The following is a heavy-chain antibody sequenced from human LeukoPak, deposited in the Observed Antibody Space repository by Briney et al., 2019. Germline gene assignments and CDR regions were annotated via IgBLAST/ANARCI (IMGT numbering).Heavy chain of an antibody. J-gene: IGHJ4*02. CDR3: AKISGSYSKSFDY. CDR2: ISYDGSNR. D-gene: IGHD1-26*01. V-gene: IGHV3-30-3*01. CDR1: GFSLSNSA. Sequence: GGSLRLSCAASGFSLSNSAMHWVRQAPGKGLQLLAVISYDGSNRYYADSVKGRFTISRDNSKNTLYLQMNSLRAEDTAVYYCAKISGSYSKSFDYWGQGTLVTVSS.